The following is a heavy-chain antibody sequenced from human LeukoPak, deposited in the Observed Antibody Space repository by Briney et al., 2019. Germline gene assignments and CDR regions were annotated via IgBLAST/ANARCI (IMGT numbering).Heavy chain of an antibody. V-gene: IGHV3-7*01. CDR2: INEDGGEK. D-gene: IGHD4-17*01. J-gene: IGHJ4*02. CDR1: GFPFSTYW. CDR3: ARTSGDPFDY. Sequence: GGSLRLSCAASGFPFSTYWRSWVRQAPGKGLEWVANINEDGGEKYYADSVKGRFTISRDNARNSLYVQMNNLRAEDTAVYYCARTSGDPFDYWGQGTLVAVSS.